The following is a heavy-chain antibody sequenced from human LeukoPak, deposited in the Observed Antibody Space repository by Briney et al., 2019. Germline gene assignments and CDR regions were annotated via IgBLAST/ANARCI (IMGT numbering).Heavy chain of an antibody. CDR1: GYTFTNYG. V-gene: IGHV1-18*01. Sequence: ASVKVSCKASGYTFTNYGISWVRQAPGQGLEWMAWISTYDHDTNYAQKFRGRVTMTTDTSTSTAYMELRSLGSDDTAVYYCVRDYFCSGGTCDDCFDLWGQGTLVTVSS. CDR2: ISTYDHDT. CDR3: VRDYFCSGGTCDDCFDL. D-gene: IGHD2-15*01. J-gene: IGHJ5*02.